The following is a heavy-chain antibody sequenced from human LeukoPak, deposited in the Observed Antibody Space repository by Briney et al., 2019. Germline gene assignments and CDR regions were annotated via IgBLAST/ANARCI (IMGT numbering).Heavy chain of an antibody. Sequence: SQTLSLTCAISGDSVSSNSAAWNWIRPSQSRGLEWLGRTYYRTKGYNEYAESVKSRITINPDTSKSQFSLQLNSVTPADTAVYYCARSYYDTSGYIVRAFDIWGQGTMVTVSS. CDR1: GDSVSSNSAA. D-gene: IGHD3-22*01. CDR2: TYYRTKGYN. CDR3: ARSYYDTSGYIVRAFDI. V-gene: IGHV6-1*01. J-gene: IGHJ3*02.